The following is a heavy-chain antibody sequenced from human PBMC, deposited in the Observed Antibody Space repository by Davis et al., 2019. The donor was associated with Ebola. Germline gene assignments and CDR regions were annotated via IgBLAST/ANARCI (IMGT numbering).Heavy chain of an antibody. Sequence: PGGSLRLSCAASGFTFSDYYMSWIRQAPGKGLEWVSYISSSGSTIYYADFVKGRFTISRDNSKNTLFLQMNSLRADDTAVYYCARSNTYSSSSYGYWGQGTLVTVSS. D-gene: IGHD6-6*01. J-gene: IGHJ4*02. CDR2: ISSSGSTI. V-gene: IGHV3-11*01. CDR1: GFTFSDYY. CDR3: ARSNTYSSSSYGY.